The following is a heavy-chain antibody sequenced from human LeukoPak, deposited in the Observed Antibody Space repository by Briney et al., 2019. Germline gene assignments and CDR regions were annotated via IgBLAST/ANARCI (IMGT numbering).Heavy chain of an antibody. CDR1: GFTFNNYW. CDR2: IKQDGSEK. CDR3: ARGGYSSGWYSYSPNY. Sequence: GGSLRLSCAVSGFTFNNYWMSWVRQAPGKGLEWVANIKQDGSEKYYVDSVKGRFTISRDNTKNSLYLQMNSLRAEDTAVYYCARGGYSSGWYSYSPNYWGQGTLVTVSS. J-gene: IGHJ4*02. D-gene: IGHD6-19*01. V-gene: IGHV3-7*01.